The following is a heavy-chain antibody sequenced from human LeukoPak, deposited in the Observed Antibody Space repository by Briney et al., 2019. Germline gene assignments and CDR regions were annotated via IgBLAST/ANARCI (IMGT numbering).Heavy chain of an antibody. CDR3: ARFTPQGYGWGGYNRFDP. CDR2: ISSSGST. CDR1: GDSISSGDYY. V-gene: IGHV4-61*02. J-gene: IGHJ5*02. Sequence: SQTLSLTCTVSGDSISSGDYYWSWIRQPAGKGLEWIGRISSSGSTNYNPSLKSRVTISVDTSKNQFSLNLTSVTAADTAVYYCARFTPQGYGWGGYNRFDPWGQGTPVTVSS. D-gene: IGHD3-16*01.